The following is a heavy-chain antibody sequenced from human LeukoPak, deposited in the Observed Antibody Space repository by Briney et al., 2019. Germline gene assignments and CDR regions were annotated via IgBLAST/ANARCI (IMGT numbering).Heavy chain of an antibody. D-gene: IGHD6-13*01. CDR3: ARDSYSSSWYQPNGMDV. CDR1: GYPFTSYG. J-gene: IGHJ6*02. V-gene: IGHV1-18*01. CDR2: ISAYNGNT. Sequence: ASVKVSCKASGYPFTSYGISWVRQAPGQGLEWMGWISAYNGNTNYAQKLRGRVTMTTDTSTSTAYMELRSLRSDDTAVYYCARDSYSSSWYQPNGMDVWGQGTTVTVSS.